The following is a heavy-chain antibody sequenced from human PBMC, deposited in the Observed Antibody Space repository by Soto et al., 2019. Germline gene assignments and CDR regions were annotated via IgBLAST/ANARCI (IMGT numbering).Heavy chain of an antibody. V-gene: IGHV4-34*01. CDR3: ARGIGDSGSLQSYYFDY. J-gene: IGHJ4*02. Sequence: QVQLQQWGAGLLKPSETLSLTCAVYGGSFSGYYWSWIRQPPGKGLEWIGEINHSGSTNYNPSLKSRVTISVDTSKNQFSLKLSSVTAADTAVYYCARGIGDSGSLQSYYFDYWGQGTLVTVSS. CDR1: GGSFSGYY. D-gene: IGHD1-26*01. CDR2: INHSGST.